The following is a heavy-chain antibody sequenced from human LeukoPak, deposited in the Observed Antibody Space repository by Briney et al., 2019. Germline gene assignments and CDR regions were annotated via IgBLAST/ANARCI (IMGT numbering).Heavy chain of an antibody. V-gene: IGHV3-66*01. CDR2: IYSGGTT. CDR3: ARASSAAAGYYFDY. Sequence: QSGGSLRLSCAASGFTVASNYMSWVRQAPGKGLEWVSVIYSGGTTYYADSVKGRFTISRDNSKNTLYLQMNSLRAEDTAVYYCARASSAAAGYYFDYWGRGTLVTVSS. CDR1: GFTVASNY. D-gene: IGHD6-13*01. J-gene: IGHJ4*02.